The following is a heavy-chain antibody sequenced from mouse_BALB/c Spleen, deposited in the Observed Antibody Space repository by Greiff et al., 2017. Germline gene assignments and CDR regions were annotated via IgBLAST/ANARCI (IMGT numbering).Heavy chain of an antibody. CDR1: GFTFSSYT. Sequence: EVMLVESGGGLVQPGGSLKLSCAASGFTFSSYTLSWVRQTPEKRLEWVAYISNGGGSTYYPDTVKGRFTISRDNAKNTLYRQMSRLKSEDTAMYDCARHYGYDGAWFAYWGQGTLVTVAA. D-gene: IGHD2-14*01. CDR2: ISNGGGST. J-gene: IGHJ3*01. V-gene: IGHV5-12-2*01. CDR3: ARHYGYDGAWFAY.